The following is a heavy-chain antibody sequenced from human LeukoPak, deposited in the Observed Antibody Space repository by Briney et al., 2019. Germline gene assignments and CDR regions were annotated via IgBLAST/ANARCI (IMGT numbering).Heavy chain of an antibody. CDR3: ARTGYYDILTGYYKDLDY. D-gene: IGHD3-9*01. CDR2: ISSSGSTI. CDR1: GSTFSDYY. V-gene: IGHV3-11*01. J-gene: IGHJ4*02. Sequence: GGSLRLSCAASGSTFSDYYMSWIRQAPGKGLEWVSYISSSGSTIYYAASVKGRFTISRDNAKNSLYLQMNSLRAEDTAVYYCARTGYYDILTGYYKDLDYWGQGTLVTVSS.